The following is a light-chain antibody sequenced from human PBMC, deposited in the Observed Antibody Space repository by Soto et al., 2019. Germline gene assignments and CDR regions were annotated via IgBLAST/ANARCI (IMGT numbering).Light chain of an antibody. Sequence: QSALTQPASVSGSPGQSITISCTGTSSDVGGYNYVSWYQQHPGKAPKLMIYDVINRPSEVSNRFSGSKSGNSASLTISGLQAEDEADYYCSSYTSSSTYLVFGGGTKVTVL. CDR2: DVI. V-gene: IGLV2-14*03. J-gene: IGLJ2*01. CDR1: SSDVGGYNY. CDR3: SSYTSSSTYLV.